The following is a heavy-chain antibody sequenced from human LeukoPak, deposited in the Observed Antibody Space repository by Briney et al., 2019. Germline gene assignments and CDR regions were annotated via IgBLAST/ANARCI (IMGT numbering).Heavy chain of an antibody. D-gene: IGHD6-19*01. CDR1: GDSISSLH. CDR2: TYNSGST. Sequence: SETLSLTCTVSGDSISSLHWSWIRQPPGKRLEWIGSTYNSGSTNYNPSLKSRVTISVDTSKNQLSLKLSSVTAADTAMYYCAGGLQWLAHDCWGQGTLVTVPS. V-gene: IGHV4-59*08. J-gene: IGHJ4*02. CDR3: AGGLQWLAHDC.